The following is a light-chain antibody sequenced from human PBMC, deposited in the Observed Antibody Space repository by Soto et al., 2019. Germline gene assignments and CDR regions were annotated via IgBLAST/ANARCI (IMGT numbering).Light chain of an antibody. J-gene: IGKJ4*01. CDR1: QSMSNW. CDR3: QQYDGFLLT. CDR2: KAS. V-gene: IGKV1-5*03. Sequence: DIQMTQSASTLSASVGDRVTITCRASQSMSNWLAWYQQKPGKAPKLLIYKASNLESGVPSRFSGSGSGTEFTLTITTLQPDDFATYYCQQYDGFLLTFGGGTKVEI.